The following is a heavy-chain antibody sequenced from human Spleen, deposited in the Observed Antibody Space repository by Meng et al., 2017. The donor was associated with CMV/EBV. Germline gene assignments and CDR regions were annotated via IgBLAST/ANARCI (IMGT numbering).Heavy chain of an antibody. CDR1: GFTFDDYG. V-gene: IGHV3-20*04. J-gene: IGHJ4*02. CDR3: AKGRRDESNTVLMVYDIMYYFDY. D-gene: IGHD2-8*01. CDR2: INWNGGST. Sequence: GESLKISCAASGFTFDDYGMSWVRQAPGRGLEWVSGINWNGGSTSYADSVKGRFTISKDKAKNSLYLQMNSLRAEDTALYYCAKGRRDESNTVLMVYDIMYYFDYWGQGTLVTVSS.